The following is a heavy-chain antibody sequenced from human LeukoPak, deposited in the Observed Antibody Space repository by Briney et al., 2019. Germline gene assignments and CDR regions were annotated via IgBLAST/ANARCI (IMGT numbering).Heavy chain of an antibody. D-gene: IGHD6-19*01. CDR1: GFTFSSYA. CDR2: ISYDGSNK. J-gene: IGHJ4*02. CDR3: ARDGISGWYGGSYYFDY. Sequence: GGSLRLSCAASGFTFSSYAMHWVRQAPGKGLEWVAVISYDGSNKYYADSVKGRFTISRDNSNNTLYLQMNSLRAEDTAVYYCARDGISGWYGGSYYFDYWGQGTLVTVSS. V-gene: IGHV3-30*04.